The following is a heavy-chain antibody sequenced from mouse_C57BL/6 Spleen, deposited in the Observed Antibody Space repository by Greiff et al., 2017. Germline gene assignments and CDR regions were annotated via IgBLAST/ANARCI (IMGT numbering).Heavy chain of an antibody. D-gene: IGHD2-3*01. J-gene: IGHJ3*01. CDR3: ARKDGYYGFAY. Sequence: QVQLQQPGAELVKPGASVKMSCKASGYTFTSYWITWVKQRPGQGLEWIGEILPGSGSTNYNEKFKGKATFTADTSSNTAYMQLSSLTTEDSAIYYCARKDGYYGFAYWGQGTLVTVSA. CDR1: GYTFTSYW. CDR2: ILPGSGST. V-gene: IGHV1-55*01.